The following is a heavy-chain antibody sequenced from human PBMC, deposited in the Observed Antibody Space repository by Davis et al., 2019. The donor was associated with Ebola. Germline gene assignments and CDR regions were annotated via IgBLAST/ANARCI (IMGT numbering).Heavy chain of an antibody. V-gene: IGHV3-23*01. Sequence: GESLKISCAASGFTFSNFAMNWVRQAPGKGLEWVSAISGSGHTAHYADSVEGRFTISRDNSKNTLFLQMNSLRAEDTAVYYCVKDRTLSTGIGSHWFDSWGQGTLVTVSS. D-gene: IGHD2/OR15-2a*01. CDR2: ISGSGHTA. CDR1: GFTFSNFA. J-gene: IGHJ5*01. CDR3: VKDRTLSTGIGSHWFDS.